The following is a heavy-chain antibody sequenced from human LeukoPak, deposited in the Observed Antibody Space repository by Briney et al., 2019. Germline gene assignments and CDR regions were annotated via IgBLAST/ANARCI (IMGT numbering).Heavy chain of an antibody. CDR1: GSIFSTYW. CDR3: ARGSSGYWFDP. J-gene: IGHJ5*02. V-gene: IGHV5-51*01. D-gene: IGHD6-19*01. Sequence: HGESLKISCKGSGSIFSTYWIGWGRQLPGKRLEWMGIIYPRDSDIRYSPSFQGQVTISADKSISTAYLQWSSLKASDTAIYYCARGSSGYWFDPWGQGTLVTVSS. CDR2: IYPRDSDI.